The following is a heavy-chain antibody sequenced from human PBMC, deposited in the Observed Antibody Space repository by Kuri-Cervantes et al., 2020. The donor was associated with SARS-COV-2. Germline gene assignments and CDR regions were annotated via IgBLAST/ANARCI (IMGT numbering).Heavy chain of an antibody. J-gene: IGHJ4*02. Sequence: ASVKVSCKASGYTFTDYYLHWVRQAPGQGLEWVGWINPDTGYTNYAQKFQGRVTMTTDTSTSTAYMELRSLRSDDTAVYYCARTYLLEWTPGAPAHFDYWGQGTLVTVSS. CDR3: ARTYLLEWTPGAPAHFDY. V-gene: IGHV1-2*02. CDR2: INPDTGYT. CDR1: GYTFTDYY. D-gene: IGHD3-3*01.